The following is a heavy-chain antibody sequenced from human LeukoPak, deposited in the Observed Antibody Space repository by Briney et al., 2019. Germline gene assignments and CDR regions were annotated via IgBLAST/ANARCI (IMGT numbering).Heavy chain of an antibody. CDR1: GFTFSDHY. V-gene: IGHV3-72*01. CDR3: ARDRPCSGGSCYSSFYGMDV. D-gene: IGHD2-15*01. Sequence: GGALRLSCAASGFTFSDHYMDWVRQAPGKGLEWVGRTRNKANSYTTEYAASVKGRFTISRDDSKNPLYLQMYSLKTEDTAVYYCARDRPCSGGSCYSSFYGMDVWGQGTTVTVSS. J-gene: IGHJ6*02. CDR2: TRNKANSYTT.